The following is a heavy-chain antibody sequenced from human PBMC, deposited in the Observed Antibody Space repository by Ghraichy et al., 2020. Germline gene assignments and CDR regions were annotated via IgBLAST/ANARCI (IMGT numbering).Heavy chain of an antibody. D-gene: IGHD4-17*01. J-gene: IGHJ4*02. V-gene: IGHV1-69*16. CDR3: ARADDYGDSYYFDS. CDR2: IMHILGSA. Sequence: VGIMHILGSATYTQNFRGRLTISSVGSTSTIYIELSSLRSDDTAVYFCARADDYGDSYYFDSWGQGTLVTVSS.